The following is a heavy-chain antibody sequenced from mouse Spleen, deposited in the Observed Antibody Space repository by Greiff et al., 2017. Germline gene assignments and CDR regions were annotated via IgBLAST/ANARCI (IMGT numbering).Heavy chain of an antibody. Sequence: QVQLKQPGAELVKPGASVKLSCKASGYTFTSYWMHWVILRPGHGFEWIGEINPSNGVTNYNEKFKRKASLTVDKSSSSAYMQLSSLASEDSAVYYCGLLRQDYWGQGTTLTVSS. J-gene: IGHJ2*01. CDR1: GYTFTSYW. D-gene: IGHD1-1*01. V-gene: IGHV1S81*02. CDR2: INPSNGVT. CDR3: GLLRQDY.